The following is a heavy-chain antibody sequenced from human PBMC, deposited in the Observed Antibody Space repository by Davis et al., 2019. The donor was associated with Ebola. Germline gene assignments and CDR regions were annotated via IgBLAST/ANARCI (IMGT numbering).Heavy chain of an antibody. J-gene: IGHJ1*01. Sequence: ASVKVSCKASGYTFTGYYMHWVRQAPGQGLEWMGRINPNSGGTNYAQKFQGRVTMTEDRAADTGYMELSSLTSDDTAVYFCSMGLVVWGQGTLVTVSS. V-gene: IGHV1-2*06. D-gene: IGHD3/OR15-3a*01. CDR1: GYTFTGYY. CDR3: SMGLVV. CDR2: INPNSGGT.